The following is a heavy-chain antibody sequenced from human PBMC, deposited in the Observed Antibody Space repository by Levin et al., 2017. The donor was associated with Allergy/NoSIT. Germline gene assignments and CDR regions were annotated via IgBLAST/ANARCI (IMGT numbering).Heavy chain of an antibody. J-gene: IGHJ3*02. CDR2: INWNGGST. Sequence: GASVKVSCAASGFTFDDYGMSWVRQAPGKGLEWVSGINWNGGSTGYADSVKGRFTISRDNAKNSLYLQMNSLRAEDTALYYYARDSLAAAGTRAFDIWGQGTMVTVSS. D-gene: IGHD6-13*01. CDR3: ARDSLAAAGTRAFDI. CDR1: GFTFDDYG. V-gene: IGHV3-20*04.